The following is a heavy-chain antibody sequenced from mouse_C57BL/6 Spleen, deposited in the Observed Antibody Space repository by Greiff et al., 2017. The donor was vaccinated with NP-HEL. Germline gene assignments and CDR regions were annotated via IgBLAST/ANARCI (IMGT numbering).Heavy chain of an antibody. CDR2: INPYNGGT. J-gene: IGHJ2*01. Sequence: SGPVLVKPGASVKMSCKASGYTFTDYYMNWVKQSHGKSLEWIGVINPYNGGTSYNQKFKGKATLTVDKSSSTAYMELNSLTSEDSAVYYCARRGLIYYGNYDYWGQGTTLTVSS. CDR1: GYTFTDYY. CDR3: ARRGLIYYGNYDY. V-gene: IGHV1-19*01. D-gene: IGHD2-1*01.